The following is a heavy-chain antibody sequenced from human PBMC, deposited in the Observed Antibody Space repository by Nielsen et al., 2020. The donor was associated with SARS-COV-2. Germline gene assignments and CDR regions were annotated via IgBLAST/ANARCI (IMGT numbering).Heavy chain of an antibody. D-gene: IGHD2-15*01. Sequence: ASVKVSCKASGYTFTRHGISWVRQAPGQGLEWMGWINGNSGNSNYVQKFQDRLTMTADTSTSTAYMELRSLRSDDTAVYYCARVDGHCSGGSCYSGVYWGQGTLVTVSS. J-gene: IGHJ4*02. V-gene: IGHV1-18*01. CDR2: INGNSGNS. CDR1: GYTFTRHG. CDR3: ARVDGHCSGGSCYSGVY.